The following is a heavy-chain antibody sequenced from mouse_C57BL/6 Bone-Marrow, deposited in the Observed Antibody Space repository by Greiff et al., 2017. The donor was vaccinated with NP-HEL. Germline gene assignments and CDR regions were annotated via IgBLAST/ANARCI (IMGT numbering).Heavy chain of an antibody. Sequence: VQLQQPGAELVRPGTSVKLSCKASGYTFTSYWMHWVKQRPGQGLEWIGVIYPSDSYTNYNQKFKGKATLTVDTSSSTAYMQLSSLTTEDSAVYYCTRRDLSPFGCRGQGTTLTVSS. V-gene: IGHV1-59*01. CDR1: GYTFTSYW. CDR2: IYPSDSYT. J-gene: IGHJ2*01. CDR3: TRRDLSPFGC.